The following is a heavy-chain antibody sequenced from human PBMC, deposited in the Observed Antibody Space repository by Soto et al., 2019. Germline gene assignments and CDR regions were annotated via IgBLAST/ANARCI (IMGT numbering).Heavy chain of an antibody. Sequence: GGSLRLCCAASGCTVGNNYMSWVRQAPGKGLEWVSVIYSGGSTYYADSVKGRFTISRDNSKNTLYLQMNSLRAEDTAVYYCATGDGYKYTPFDPWGQGTLVTVSS. D-gene: IGHD5-12*01. CDR3: ATGDGYKYTPFDP. J-gene: IGHJ5*02. CDR2: IYSGGST. V-gene: IGHV3-66*01. CDR1: GCTVGNNY.